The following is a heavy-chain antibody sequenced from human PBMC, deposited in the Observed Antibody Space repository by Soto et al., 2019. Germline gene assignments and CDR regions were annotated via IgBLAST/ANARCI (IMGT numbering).Heavy chain of an antibody. Sequence: PSETLSLTCAVYGGSFSGYYWSWIRQPPGKGLEWIGEINHSGSTNYNPSLKSRVTISVDTSKNQFSLKLSSVTAADTAVYYCARAQQPHLDYWGQRTLVTVSS. CDR3: ARAQQPHLDY. V-gene: IGHV4-34*01. D-gene: IGHD6-13*01. J-gene: IGHJ4*02. CDR1: GGSFSGYY. CDR2: INHSGST.